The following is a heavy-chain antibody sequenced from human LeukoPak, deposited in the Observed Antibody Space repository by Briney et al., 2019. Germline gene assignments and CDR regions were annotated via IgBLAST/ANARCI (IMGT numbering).Heavy chain of an antibody. CDR1: GFTFSAYS. Sequence: GGSLRLSCAASGFTFSAYSMNWVRQAPGKGLEWVSYISSSGRSIYHADSVKGRFTISRDNAKNSLYLQMNSLRDEDTAVYYCVRDPDALDYWGQGTLVTVSS. CDR3: VRDPDALDY. J-gene: IGHJ4*02. CDR2: ISSSGRSI. V-gene: IGHV3-48*02. D-gene: IGHD2-2*01.